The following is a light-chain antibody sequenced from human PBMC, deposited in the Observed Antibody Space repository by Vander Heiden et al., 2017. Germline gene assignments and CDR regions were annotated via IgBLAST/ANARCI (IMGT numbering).Light chain of an antibody. CDR2: GAS. CDR1: LGISSY. Sequence: ILLSPSPFTLPASVGDRVTITCRASLGISSYLAWYQQKAGKAPKLLIYGASTLESGVPSRFSGSGSGTDFTLTISSLQPEDFATYYCQQLDSYPLTFGGGTKVEIK. V-gene: IGKV1-9*01. J-gene: IGKJ4*01. CDR3: QQLDSYPLT.